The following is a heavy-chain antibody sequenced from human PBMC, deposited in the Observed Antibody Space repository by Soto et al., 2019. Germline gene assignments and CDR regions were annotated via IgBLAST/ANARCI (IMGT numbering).Heavy chain of an antibody. V-gene: IGHV4-30-4*01. CDR2: IYYSGST. CDR1: GGSISSGDYY. D-gene: IGHD6-13*01. CDR3: AGGPEYSSSWYVGDYYYYYGMDV. J-gene: IGHJ6*02. Sequence: SETLSLTCTVSGGSISSGDYYWSWIRQPPGKGLEWIGYIYYSGSTYYNPSLKSRVTISVDTSKNQFSLKLSSVTAADTAVYYCAGGPEYSSSWYVGDYYYYYGMDVWGQGTTVTVS.